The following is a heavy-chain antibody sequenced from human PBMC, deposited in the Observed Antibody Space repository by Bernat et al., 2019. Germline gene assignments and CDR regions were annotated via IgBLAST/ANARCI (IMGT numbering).Heavy chain of an antibody. CDR2: IKQDGSEK. D-gene: IGHD2-15*01. V-gene: IGHV3-7*01. CDR3: AREGGCSGGNCHAPEYFQY. Sequence: EVQLVESGGGLVQPGGSLRLSCAASGFTFTSYWMSWVRQAPGKGLEWVANIKQDGSEKYYVDSVKGRFTISRDNAKNSLYLQMNSLRAEDTAVYYCAREGGCSGGNCHAPEYFQYWGQGTLVTVSS. J-gene: IGHJ1*01. CDR1: GFTFTSYW.